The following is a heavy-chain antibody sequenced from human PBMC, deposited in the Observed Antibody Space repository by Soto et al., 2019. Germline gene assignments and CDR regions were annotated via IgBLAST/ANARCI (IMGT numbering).Heavy chain of an antibody. D-gene: IGHD2-2*02. CDR2: IIPIFGTA. J-gene: IGHJ6*02. V-gene: IGHV1-69*01. CDR1: GGTFSSYA. CDR3: ARGRDIVVVPAAIGYYYYGMDV. Sequence: QVQLVQSGAEVKKPGSSVKVSCKASGGTFSSYAISWVRQAPGQGLEWMGGIIPIFGTANYAQKSQGRVTITADESTSTAYMELSSLRSEDTAVYYCARGRDIVVVPAAIGYYYYGMDVWGQGTTVTVSS.